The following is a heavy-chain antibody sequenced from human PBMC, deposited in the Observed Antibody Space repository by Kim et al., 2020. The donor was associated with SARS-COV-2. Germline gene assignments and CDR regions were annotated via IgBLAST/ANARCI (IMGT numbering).Heavy chain of an antibody. Sequence: YGPKFQGRVTMTEDTSTETAYRELSSLRSEDTAVYYCATIMVRGVIPHDYWGQGTLVTVSS. D-gene: IGHD3-10*01. CDR3: ATIMVRGVIPHDY. V-gene: IGHV1-24*01. J-gene: IGHJ4*02.